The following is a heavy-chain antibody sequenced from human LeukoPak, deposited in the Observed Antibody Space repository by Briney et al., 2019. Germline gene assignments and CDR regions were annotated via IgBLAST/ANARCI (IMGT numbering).Heavy chain of an antibody. CDR1: GFTVSSNY. Sequence: GSLRHSCAASGFTVSSNYMSWVRQAPGKGLEWVSVIYSGGSTYYADSVKGRFTISRDNSKNTLYLQMNSLSAEDTAVYYCARDPPGWPSDYWGQGTLVTVSS. CDR3: ARDPPGWPSDY. CDR2: IYSGGST. J-gene: IGHJ4*02. V-gene: IGHV3-53*01.